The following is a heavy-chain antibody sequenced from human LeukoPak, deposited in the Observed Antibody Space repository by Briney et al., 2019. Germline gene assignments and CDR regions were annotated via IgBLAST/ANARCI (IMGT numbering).Heavy chain of an antibody. CDR2: IYYSGST. Sequence: SETLSLTCTVSGGSISSYYWSWIRQPPGKGLEWIGYIYYSGSTNYNPSLKSRVTISIDASKNQFSLKLSSVTAADTAVYYCARGSLGRDGYHFDSWGQGTLVTVSS. D-gene: IGHD5-24*01. CDR1: GGSISSYY. V-gene: IGHV4-59*01. J-gene: IGHJ4*02. CDR3: ARGSLGRDGYHFDS.